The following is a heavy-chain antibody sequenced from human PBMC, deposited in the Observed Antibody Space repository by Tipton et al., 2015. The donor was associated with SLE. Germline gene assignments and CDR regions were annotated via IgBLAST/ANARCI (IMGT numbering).Heavy chain of an antibody. J-gene: IGHJ4*02. CDR2: INHSGST. CDR3: ARVAAAMVPDY. Sequence: TLSLTCTVSGGSISSSSYYWSWIRQPPGKGLEWIGEINHSGSTNYNPSLKSRITISVDTSKNQFSLKLSSVPAADTAVYYCARVAAAMVPDYWGQGTLVTVSS. CDR1: GGSISSSSYY. D-gene: IGHD5-18*01. V-gene: IGHV4-39*07.